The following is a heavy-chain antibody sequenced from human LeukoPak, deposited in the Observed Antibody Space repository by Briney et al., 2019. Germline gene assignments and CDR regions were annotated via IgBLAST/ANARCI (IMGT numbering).Heavy chain of an antibody. D-gene: IGHD3-22*01. J-gene: IGHJ4*02. CDR1: GYTLTELS. Sequence: ASVKVSCKVSGYTLTELSMHWARQAPGKGLEWMGGFDPEDGETIYAQKFQGRVTMTEDTSTDTAYMELSSLRSEDTAVYYCARDYYDSSGLLRNDNYFDYWGQGTLVTVSS. V-gene: IGHV1-24*01. CDR3: ARDYYDSSGLLRNDNYFDY. CDR2: FDPEDGET.